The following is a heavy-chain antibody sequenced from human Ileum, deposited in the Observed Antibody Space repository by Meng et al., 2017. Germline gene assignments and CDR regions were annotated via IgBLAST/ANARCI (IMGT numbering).Heavy chain of an antibody. CDR1: GASINNYH. D-gene: IGHD3-22*01. J-gene: IGHJ5*02. V-gene: IGHV4-59*01. CDR3: VRGFYDIRGYSVPFDL. Sequence: SETLSLTCAVSGASINNYHWNWIRQPPGKRLEGIGFIDYRRGTNYNPSLKSRVSLSLDASKNQFSLNLDSVTTADTAVYYCVRGFYDIRGYSVPFDLWGQGMLVTVSS. CDR2: IDYRRGT.